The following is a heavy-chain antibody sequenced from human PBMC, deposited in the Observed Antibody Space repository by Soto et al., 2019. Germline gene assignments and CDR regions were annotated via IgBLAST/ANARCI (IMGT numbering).Heavy chain of an antibody. Sequence: EVHLVESGGGLVQPGGSLRLSCVASGFTFSTYAMHWVRQAPGKGLEYVSAILGNGNSPYYADSVKGRSTISRDNSKNTLYLQMDSLRPEDVALYYCARDGPDGFTFDYWGQGTLVTVSS. CDR1: GFTFSTYA. J-gene: IGHJ4*02. CDR2: ILGNGNSP. D-gene: IGHD5-12*01. CDR3: ARDGPDGFTFDY. V-gene: IGHV3-64*07.